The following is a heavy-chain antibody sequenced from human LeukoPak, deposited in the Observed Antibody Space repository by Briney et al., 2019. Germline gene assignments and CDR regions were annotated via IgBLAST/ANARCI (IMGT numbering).Heavy chain of an antibody. Sequence: GGSLRPSCAASGFTFSSYSMNWVRQAPGKGLELVANIKQDGSEKYYVDSVKGRFTISRDNAKNSLYLQMNSLRAEDTAVYYCARDIAVAGRGYFDYWGQGTLVTVSS. CDR3: ARDIAVAGRGYFDY. J-gene: IGHJ4*02. V-gene: IGHV3-7*01. CDR2: IKQDGSEK. CDR1: GFTFSSYS. D-gene: IGHD6-19*01.